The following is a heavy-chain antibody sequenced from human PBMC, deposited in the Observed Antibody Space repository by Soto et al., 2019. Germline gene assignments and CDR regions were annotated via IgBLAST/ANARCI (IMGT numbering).Heavy chain of an antibody. D-gene: IGHD1-26*01. CDR2: ISSSSSYI. CDR3: ARDQNSGSYYQLHSYYYYGMDV. CDR1: GFTFSSYS. V-gene: IGHV3-21*01. J-gene: IGHJ6*02. Sequence: EVLLVESGGGLVKPGGSLRLSCAASGFTFSSYSMNWVRQAPGKGLEWVSSISSSSSYIYYADSVKGRFTISRDNAKNSLYLQMNSLRAEDTAVYYCARDQNSGSYYQLHSYYYYGMDVWGQGTTVTVSS.